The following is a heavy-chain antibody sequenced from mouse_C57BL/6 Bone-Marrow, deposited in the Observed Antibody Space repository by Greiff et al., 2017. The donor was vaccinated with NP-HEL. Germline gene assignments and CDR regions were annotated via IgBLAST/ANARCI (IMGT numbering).Heavy chain of an antibody. CDR2: ISYDGSN. CDR1: GYSITSGYY. V-gene: IGHV3-6*01. J-gene: IGHJ3*01. Sequence: EVQRVESGPGLVKPSQSLSLTCSVTGYSITSGYYWNWIRQSPGNKLEWMGYISYDGSNNYNPSLKNRITITRDTSKNQFFLKLNSVTTEDTATYYCAREGLPWFAYWGQGTLVTVSA. D-gene: IGHD2-4*01. CDR3: AREGLPWFAY.